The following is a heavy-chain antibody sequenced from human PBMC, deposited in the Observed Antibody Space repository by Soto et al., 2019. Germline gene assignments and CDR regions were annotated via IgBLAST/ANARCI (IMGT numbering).Heavy chain of an antibody. CDR3: ARGFCNGTNCYANWFDP. V-gene: IGHV3-66*01. D-gene: IGHD2-2*01. J-gene: IGHJ5*02. CDR2: IYIAGGT. CDR1: GFTVTTNY. Sequence: EVQLVESGGGLVQPGGSLRLSCAASGFTVTTNYMTWVRQAPGKGLEWVSLIYIAGGTKYADSVEGRFTISSDSSKNTLYLQMNSLRAEDTAVYYCARGFCNGTNCYANWFDPWGQGTLVTVSS.